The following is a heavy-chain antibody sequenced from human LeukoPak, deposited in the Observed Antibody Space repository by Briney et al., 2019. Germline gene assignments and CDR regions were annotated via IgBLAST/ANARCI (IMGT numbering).Heavy chain of an antibody. Sequence: ASVKVSCKASGYTFTSYGISWVRQAPGQGLEWMGWISAYNGNTNYARKLQGRVTMTTDTSTSTAYMELRSLRSDDTAVYYCARAGRGSSWYYYYMDVWGKGTTVTVSS. CDR1: GYTFTSYG. CDR2: ISAYNGNT. J-gene: IGHJ6*03. CDR3: ARAGRGSSWYYYYMDV. D-gene: IGHD6-13*01. V-gene: IGHV1-18*01.